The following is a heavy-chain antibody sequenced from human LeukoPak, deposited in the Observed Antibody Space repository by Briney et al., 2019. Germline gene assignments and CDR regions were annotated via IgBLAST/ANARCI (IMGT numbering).Heavy chain of an antibody. V-gene: IGHV4-4*07. D-gene: IGHD6-13*01. J-gene: IGHJ4*02. CDR3: ARDGYSSSWHFFDY. CDR1: GGSISSYY. CDR2: IYTSGST. Sequence: SETPSLTCTVSGGSISSYYWSWIRQPAGKGLEWIGRIYTSGSTNYNPSLKSRVTMSVDTSKNQFSLKLSSVTAADTAVYYCARDGYSSSWHFFDYWGQGTLVTVSS.